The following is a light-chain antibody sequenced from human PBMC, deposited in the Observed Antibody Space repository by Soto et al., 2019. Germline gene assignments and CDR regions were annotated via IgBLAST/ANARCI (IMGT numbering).Light chain of an antibody. CDR2: GNS. CDR1: SSNIGAGYD. J-gene: IGLJ1*01. V-gene: IGLV1-40*01. CDR3: QSYDSSLSVFYV. Sequence: QSVLTQPPSASGAPGQRVTISCTWSSSNIGAGYDVHWYQQLPGTAPKLLIYGNSNRPSGVPDRFSGSKSGTSASLAITGLQAEDEADYYCQSYDSSLSVFYVFGTGTKVTVL.